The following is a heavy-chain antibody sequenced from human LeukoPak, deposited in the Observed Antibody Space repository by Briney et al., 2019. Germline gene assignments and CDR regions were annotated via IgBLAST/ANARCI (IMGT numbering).Heavy chain of an antibody. Sequence: SQTLSLTCAISGDSVSSNSAAWNWIRQSPSRGLEWLGRAYYRSKWYNDYAVSVKGRIAVNPDTSKNQFSLQLNSVTPEDTAVYYCARAKGRSPLFDYWGQGTLVTVSS. D-gene: IGHD6-13*01. CDR3: ARAKGRSPLFDY. CDR2: AYYRSKWYN. CDR1: GDSVSSNSAA. V-gene: IGHV6-1*01. J-gene: IGHJ4*02.